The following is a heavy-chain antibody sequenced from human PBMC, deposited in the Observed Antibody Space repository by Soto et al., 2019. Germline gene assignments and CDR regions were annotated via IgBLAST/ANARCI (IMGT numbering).Heavy chain of an antibody. Sequence: VLLLESGGDSVQPGGSLRLSCVASGFTFNDYVMSWVRQVPGKGLEWVSSISDGGERTDYRDSVRGRFTISRDNARFTLHLQMNSLRVDDTATYFCARDRSTDFGLDVWGQGTTVTVSS. CDR1: GFTFNDYV. CDR3: ARDRSTDFGLDV. CDR2: ISDGGERT. D-gene: IGHD3-3*01. J-gene: IGHJ6*02. V-gene: IGHV3-23*01.